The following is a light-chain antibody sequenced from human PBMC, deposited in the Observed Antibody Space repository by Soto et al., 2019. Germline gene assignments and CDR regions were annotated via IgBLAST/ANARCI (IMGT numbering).Light chain of an antibody. V-gene: IGKV3-20*01. CDR2: GGS. Sequence: EIVLTQSPGTVSLSPGERATLSCRASQSVGSRWLAWYQQKPGQAPRVLSYGGSNRATGIPDRFSGSGSGTDFTLNISRLEPEDFAVYYCQQYYSSRTFGQGTKVEMK. CDR3: QQYYSSRT. J-gene: IGKJ1*01. CDR1: QSVGSRW.